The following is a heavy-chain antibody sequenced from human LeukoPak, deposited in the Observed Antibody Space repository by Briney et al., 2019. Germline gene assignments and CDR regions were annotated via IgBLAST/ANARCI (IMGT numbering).Heavy chain of an antibody. CDR1: GGSFSGYY. CDR2: INHSGST. Sequence: SETLSLTCAVYGGSFSGYYCSWIRQPPGKGLEWIGEINHSGSTNYNPSLKSRVTISVDTSKNQFSLKLSSVTAADTAVYYCARSRVVPAAIPFNWFDPWGQGTLVTVSS. D-gene: IGHD2-2*02. J-gene: IGHJ5*02. V-gene: IGHV4-34*01. CDR3: ARSRVVPAAIPFNWFDP.